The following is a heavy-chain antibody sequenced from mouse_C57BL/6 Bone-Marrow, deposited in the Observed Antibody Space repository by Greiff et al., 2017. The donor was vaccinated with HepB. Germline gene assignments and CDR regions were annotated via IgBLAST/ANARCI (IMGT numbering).Heavy chain of an antibody. D-gene: IGHD2-4*01. CDR3: ARDYDYDPFDY. Sequence: QVQLQQSGAELVKPGASVKISCKASGYAFSSYWMNWVKQRPGKGLEWIGQIYPGDGDTNYNGKFKGKATLTAAKSSSTAYMQLSSLTSEDSAVYFCARDYDYDPFDYWGQGTTLTVSS. CDR1: GYAFSSYW. J-gene: IGHJ2*01. V-gene: IGHV1-80*01. CDR2: IYPGDGDT.